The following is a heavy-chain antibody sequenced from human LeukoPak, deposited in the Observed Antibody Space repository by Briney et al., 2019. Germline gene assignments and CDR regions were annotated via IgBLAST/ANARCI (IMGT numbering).Heavy chain of an antibody. CDR2: INPNSGGT. CDR1: GYTFTGYY. V-gene: IGHV1-2*02. J-gene: IGHJ3*02. Sequence: ASVKVSCTASGYTFTGYYMHWVRQAPGQGLEWMGWINPNSGGTKYSQKFQGRVTMTRDTSISTAYMELTSLRSDDTAVYYCARGETEETGTRPDAFDIWGQGTMVTVSS. CDR3: ARGETEETGTRPDAFDI. D-gene: IGHD6-13*01.